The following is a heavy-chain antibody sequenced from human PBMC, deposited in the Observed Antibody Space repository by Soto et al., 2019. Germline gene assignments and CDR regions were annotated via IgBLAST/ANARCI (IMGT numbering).Heavy chain of an antibody. CDR3: TRSGGSYSFGY. D-gene: IGHD1-26*01. J-gene: IGHJ4*02. V-gene: IGHV3-73*02. CDR1: GFTLSGSA. Sequence: EVQLVESGGGLVQPGESLKLSCAASGFTLSGSAVHWVRQASGNGLEWVGRIRSKTHNYATDYIASVKGRFTMSRDDSNNTAYLQMNGLQTDDTAVYYCTRSGGSYSFGYWGQGTLVPVSS. CDR2: IRSKTHNYAT.